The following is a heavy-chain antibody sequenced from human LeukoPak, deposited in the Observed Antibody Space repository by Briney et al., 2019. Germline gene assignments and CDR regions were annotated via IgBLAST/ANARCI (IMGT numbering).Heavy chain of an antibody. D-gene: IGHD5-12*01. Sequence: SETLSLTCTVSGGSISSGGYYRSWIRQHPGKGLEWIGYIYYSGSTYYNPSLKSRVTISVDTSKNQFSLKLSSVTAADTAVYYCARGGALEGYELHYFDYWGQGTLVTVSS. CDR3: ARGGALEGYELHYFDY. J-gene: IGHJ4*02. CDR1: GGSISSGGYY. CDR2: IYYSGST. V-gene: IGHV4-31*03.